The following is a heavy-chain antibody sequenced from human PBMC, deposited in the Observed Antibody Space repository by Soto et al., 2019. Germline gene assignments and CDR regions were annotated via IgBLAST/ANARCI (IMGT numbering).Heavy chain of an antibody. V-gene: IGHV1-69*01. J-gene: IGHJ4*02. D-gene: IGHD4-17*01. Sequence: QVQLVQSGAEVKKPGSSVKVSCQASGGTSKNYVITWVRQAPGQGLDWLGGIIPTFNSVSYAQKFRGRVTITADGSTSTAYTELSNLRSDDTAVYYCARAPYGDLQYFEYWGQGSQVTVTP. CDR3: ARAPYGDLQYFEY. CDR2: IIPTFNSV. CDR1: GGTSKNYV.